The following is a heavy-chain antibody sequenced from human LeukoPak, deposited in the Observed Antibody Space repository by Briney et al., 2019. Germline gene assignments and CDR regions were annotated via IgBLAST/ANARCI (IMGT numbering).Heavy chain of an antibody. CDR2: IKQDGSEK. CDR1: GFTFSNYW. D-gene: IGHD3-3*01. Sequence: QPGGSLRLSCAASGFTFSNYWMSWVRQAPGKGLEWVANIKQDGSEKYYVDSVKGRFTVSRDNAKNSLYLQMNSLRAEDTAVYYCARLYDFWSGYYRDYWSQGTLVTVSS. V-gene: IGHV3-7*01. CDR3: ARLYDFWSGYYRDY. J-gene: IGHJ4*02.